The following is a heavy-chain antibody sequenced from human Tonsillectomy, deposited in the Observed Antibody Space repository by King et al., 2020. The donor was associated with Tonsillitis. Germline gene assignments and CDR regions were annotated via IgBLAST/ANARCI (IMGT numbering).Heavy chain of an antibody. CDR3: AGGEGVADDY. V-gene: IGHV3-21*06. CDR1: GFTFSSYS. J-gene: IGHJ4*02. Sequence: EVQLVESGGGLVKPGGSLRLSCAASGFTFSSYSMNWVRQAPGKGLEWVSSISSSSTYIYYADSVKGRFTISRDNAKNSLYLQMNSLRVEDTAVYYCAGGEGVADDYWGQGPLVTVSS. D-gene: IGHD3-3*01. CDR2: ISSSSTYI.